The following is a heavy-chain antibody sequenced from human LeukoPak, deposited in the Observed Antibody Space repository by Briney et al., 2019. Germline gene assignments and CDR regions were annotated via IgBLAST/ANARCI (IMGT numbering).Heavy chain of an antibody. CDR2: IYYSGST. Sequence: SQTLSLTCTVSGGSISSDDYYWSWIRQPPGKGLEWTGNIYYSGSTYCNPSLKSRVTISVDTSKNQFSLRLSSVTAADTAVYYCARVDLFSSSWRASNWFDPWGQGTLVTVSS. CDR3: ARVDLFSSSWRASNWFDP. V-gene: IGHV4-30-4*01. J-gene: IGHJ5*02. CDR1: GGSISSDDYY. D-gene: IGHD6-13*01.